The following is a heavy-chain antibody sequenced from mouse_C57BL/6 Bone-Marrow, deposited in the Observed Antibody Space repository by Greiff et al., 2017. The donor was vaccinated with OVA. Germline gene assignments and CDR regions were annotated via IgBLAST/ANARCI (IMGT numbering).Heavy chain of an antibody. CDR1: GFTFSSYA. J-gene: IGHJ3*01. V-gene: IGHV5-4*01. CDR2: ISDGGSYT. CDR3: VREAWFAY. Sequence: EVQGVESGGGLVKPGGSLKLSCAASGFTFSSYAMSWVRQTPEKRLEWVATISDGGSYTYYPDNVKGRFTISRDNAKNNLYLQMSHLKSEDTAMYYCVREAWFAYWGQGTLVTVSA.